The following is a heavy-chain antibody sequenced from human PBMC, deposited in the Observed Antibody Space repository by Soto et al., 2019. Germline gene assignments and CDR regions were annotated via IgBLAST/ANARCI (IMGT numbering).Heavy chain of an antibody. CDR1: GYTFTSYG. Sequence: ASVKVSCKASGYTFTSYGISWVRQAPGQGLEWMGWISAYNGNTNYAQKLQGRVTMTTDTSTSTAYMELRSLRSDDTAVYYCARDIIGYSGSYYDFDYWGQGTLVPVSS. CDR2: ISAYNGNT. D-gene: IGHD1-26*01. CDR3: ARDIIGYSGSYYDFDY. V-gene: IGHV1-18*01. J-gene: IGHJ4*02.